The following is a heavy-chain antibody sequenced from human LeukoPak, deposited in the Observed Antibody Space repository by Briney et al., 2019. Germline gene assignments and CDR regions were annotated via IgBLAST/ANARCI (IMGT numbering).Heavy chain of an antibody. J-gene: IGHJ4*02. CDR1: GFTFGTYW. V-gene: IGHV3-7*01. CDR3: ARDVNWGHFDY. CDR2: IRGDGS. D-gene: IGHD7-27*01. Sequence: GSLRLSCAASGFTFGTYWMAWVRQGPGKGLEWVASIRGDGSDYVASMKGRFAISRNNAKNSVYLQMNSLRAEDTAVYYCARDVNWGHFDYWGQGTLVTVSS.